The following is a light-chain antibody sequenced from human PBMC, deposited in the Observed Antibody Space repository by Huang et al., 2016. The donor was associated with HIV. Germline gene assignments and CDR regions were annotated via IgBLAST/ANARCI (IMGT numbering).Light chain of an antibody. Sequence: DVVLSQSPLSLPVTLGQSASISCRSTQSLEYSDGNTYLSWFHQRPGQSPRRLIYKVAKRDSGVPDRFSGSGSGSDFTLKISRVEAEDVGIYYCRQGTHWPPYTFGQGTKLEI. J-gene: IGKJ2*01. CDR2: KVA. CDR1: QSLEYSDGNTY. V-gene: IGKV2-30*01. CDR3: RQGTHWPPYT.